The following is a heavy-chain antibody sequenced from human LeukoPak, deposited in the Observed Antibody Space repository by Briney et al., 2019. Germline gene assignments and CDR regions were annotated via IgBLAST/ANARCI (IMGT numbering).Heavy chain of an antibody. Sequence: PGGSLRLSCAASGFTFSSYAMSWVRQAPGKGLEWVSAISGSGGSTYYADSVKGRFTISRDNSKNTLYLQMNSLRAEDTAVYYCAKDSGHGSGTYYEDYWGQGTLVTVSS. V-gene: IGHV3-23*01. CDR3: AKDSGHGSGTYYEDY. CDR1: GFTFSSYA. D-gene: IGHD3-10*01. J-gene: IGHJ4*02. CDR2: ISGSGGST.